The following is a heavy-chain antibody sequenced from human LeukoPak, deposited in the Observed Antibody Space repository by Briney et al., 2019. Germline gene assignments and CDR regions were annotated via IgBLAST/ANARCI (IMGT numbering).Heavy chain of an antibody. CDR1: GYTFTRYY. D-gene: IGHD2/OR15-2a*01. J-gene: IGHJ3*02. CDR3: ARDAYLGAFDI. CDR2: INPNSGGT. V-gene: IGHV1-2*02. Sequence: ASVKVSCKASGYTFTRYYIKWVRQAPGQGLEWMGWINPNSGGTNYAQKFQGRVTMTRDTSINTAHMELSRLRYDDTAVYYCARDAYLGAFDIWGQGTMVTVSS.